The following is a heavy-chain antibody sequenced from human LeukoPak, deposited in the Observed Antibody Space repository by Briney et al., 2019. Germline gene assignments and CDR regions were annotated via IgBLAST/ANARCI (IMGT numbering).Heavy chain of an antibody. V-gene: IGHV4-39*07. Sequence: SETLSLTCTVSGGSISSSSYYWGWIRQPPGKGLEWIGSIYYSGSTYYNPSLKSRVTISVDTSKNQFSLKLSSVTAADTAVYYCARDQGVLRFLEWLRGAFDIWGQGTMVTVSS. CDR3: ARDQGVLRFLEWLRGAFDI. CDR1: GGSISSSSYY. CDR2: IYYSGST. J-gene: IGHJ3*02. D-gene: IGHD3-3*01.